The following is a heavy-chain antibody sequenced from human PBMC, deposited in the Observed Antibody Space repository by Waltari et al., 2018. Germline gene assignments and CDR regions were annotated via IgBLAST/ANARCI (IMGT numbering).Heavy chain of an antibody. D-gene: IGHD5-12*01. Sequence: QLQLQESGPRLVRPSETLSLICRVSGLSLPRNRHNWAWLRQSPGQGLEWIGTVSYSGTTYISPSLKSRVSVARDTSKNQVSLILGSVTAADMAVYYCATYIGASVGTAAFDVWGQGTMVTVSS. V-gene: IGHV4-39*01. CDR2: VSYSGTT. CDR1: GLSLPRNRHN. CDR3: ATYIGASVGTAAFDV. J-gene: IGHJ3*01.